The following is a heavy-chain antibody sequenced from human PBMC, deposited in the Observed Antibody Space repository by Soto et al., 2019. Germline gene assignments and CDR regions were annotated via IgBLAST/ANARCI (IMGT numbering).Heavy chain of an antibody. Sequence: PSETLSLTCTVSGVSISSFHWSWIRQPPGKGLEWIGYIYYIGSPNYSPSLKSRVTISIDTSKNQLSLRLGSVTAADTAVYYCAKAIAGRSDVFDYWGQGTLVTVSS. V-gene: IGHV4-59*01. CDR3: AKAIAGRSDVFDY. CDR2: IYYIGSP. CDR1: GVSISSFH. J-gene: IGHJ4*02. D-gene: IGHD6-6*01.